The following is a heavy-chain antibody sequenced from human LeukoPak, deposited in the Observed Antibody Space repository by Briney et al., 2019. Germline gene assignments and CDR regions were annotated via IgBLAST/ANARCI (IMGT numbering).Heavy chain of an antibody. V-gene: IGHV1-69*13. J-gene: IGHJ4*02. CDR1: GGTFSSYA. Sequence: SVKVSRKASGGTFSSYAISWVRQAPGQGLEWMGGIIPIFGTANYAQKFQGRVTITADESTSTAYMELSSLRSEDTAVYYCATQWLAHEEYYFDYWGQGTLVTVSS. CDR3: ATQWLAHEEYYFDY. D-gene: IGHD6-19*01. CDR2: IIPIFGTA.